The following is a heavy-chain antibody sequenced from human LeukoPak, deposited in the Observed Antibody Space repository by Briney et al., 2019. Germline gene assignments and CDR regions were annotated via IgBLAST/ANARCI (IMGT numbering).Heavy chain of an antibody. CDR1: GGSISSYY. V-gene: IGHV4-59*08. Sequence: KPSETLSLTCTVSGGSISSYYWSWIRQPPGKGLEWIGYIYYSGTTYYNPSLKSRVTISVDTSKNQFSLKLSSVTAADTAMYYCARSPRGSGSSTLLGVAFDLWGQGTIVTVSS. D-gene: IGHD3-10*01. CDR2: IYYSGTT. CDR3: ARSPRGSGSSTLLGVAFDL. J-gene: IGHJ3*01.